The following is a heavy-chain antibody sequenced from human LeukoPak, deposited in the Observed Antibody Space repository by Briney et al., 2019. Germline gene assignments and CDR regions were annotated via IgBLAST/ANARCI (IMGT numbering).Heavy chain of an antibody. J-gene: IGHJ5*02. CDR2: IYSSVST. D-gene: IGHD1-26*01. V-gene: IGHV4-39*07. Sequence: PSETLSLTCTVSGGSISSNAYYWAWIRQPPGKGLEWIGSIYSSVSTYYNPSLKSRVTISVDTSKNQFSLKLSSVTAADTAVYYCARASGLYSGSRNNWFDPWGQGTLVTVSS. CDR3: ARASGLYSGSRNNWFDP. CDR1: GGSISSNAYY.